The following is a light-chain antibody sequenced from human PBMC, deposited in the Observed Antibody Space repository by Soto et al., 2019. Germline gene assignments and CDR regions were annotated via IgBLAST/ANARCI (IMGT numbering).Light chain of an antibody. J-gene: IGKJ3*01. Sequence: EIVLTQSPATLSLSPGERATLSCRASQSVSSYLAWYQQKPGQAPRLLIYDASNRATGIPARFSGSGSGTDFTLTISSLEPEDFAVYYCQQRSDWPITFGPGTKVDLK. CDR1: QSVSSY. CDR2: DAS. V-gene: IGKV3-11*01. CDR3: QQRSDWPIT.